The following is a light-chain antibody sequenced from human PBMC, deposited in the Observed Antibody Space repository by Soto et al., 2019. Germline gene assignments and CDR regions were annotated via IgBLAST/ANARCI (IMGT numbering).Light chain of an antibody. J-gene: IGLJ2*01. Sequence: QSVLTQPPSASGTPGQRVTISCSGSSSNIGSNTVNWYQQLPGTAPKLLIYRNNQRPSGVPDRFSGSKSGTSASLAISGLQSEDEADYYCAAWDDSLSVVVFGGGTKLTVL. CDR1: SSNIGSNT. CDR3: AAWDDSLSVVV. CDR2: RNN. V-gene: IGLV1-44*01.